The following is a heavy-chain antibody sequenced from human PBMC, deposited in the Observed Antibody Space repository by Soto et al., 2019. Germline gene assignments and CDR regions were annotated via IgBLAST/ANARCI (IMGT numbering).Heavy chain of an antibody. V-gene: IGHV1-46*01. Sequence: GASVKVSCKASGYTFTSYYMHWVRQAPGQGLEWMGIINPSGGSTSYAQKFQGRVTMTRDTSTSTVYMELSSLRSEDTAVYYCARDQRLRKQWLSEGSYYGMDVWGQGTTVTVSS. CDR1: GYTFTSYY. CDR3: ARDQRLRKQWLSEGSYYGMDV. J-gene: IGHJ6*02. D-gene: IGHD6-19*01. CDR2: INPSGGST.